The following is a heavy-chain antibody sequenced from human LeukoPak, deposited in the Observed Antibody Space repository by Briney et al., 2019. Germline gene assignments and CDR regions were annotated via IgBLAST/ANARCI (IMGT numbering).Heavy chain of an antibody. CDR2: IYYSGST. CDR3: ARAPKGMTTVRYYYYYYMDV. V-gene: IGHV4-31*03. Sequence: SQTLSLTCTVSSGSITSGGYYWNWIRQHPGKGLEWIGYIYYSGSTFYNPSLKSRVTMSVDTSKNQFSLKLSSVTAADTAVYYCARAPKGMTTVRYYYYYYMDVGGKGTTVTVSS. D-gene: IGHD4-11*01. CDR1: SGSITSGGYY. J-gene: IGHJ6*03.